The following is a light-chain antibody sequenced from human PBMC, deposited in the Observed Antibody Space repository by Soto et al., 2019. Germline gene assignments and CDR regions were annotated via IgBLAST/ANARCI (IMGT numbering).Light chain of an antibody. V-gene: IGLV1-44*01. Sequence: HSVLNRPPSANGAAGEGVSISCSGRSSHIGSNTVNWYQQLPGTAPKLLIYSNNQRPSGVPDRFSGSKSGTSASLAISGLQSEDEADYYCAAWDDSLNGRYVFGTGTKVTVL. CDR1: SSHIGSNT. CDR3: AAWDDSLNGRYV. CDR2: SNN. J-gene: IGLJ1*01.